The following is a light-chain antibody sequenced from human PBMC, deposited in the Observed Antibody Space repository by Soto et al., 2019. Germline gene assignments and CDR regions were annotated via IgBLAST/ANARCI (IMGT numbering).Light chain of an antibody. V-gene: IGKV1-5*03. CDR3: QQYGRYRT. Sequence: DIQMTQSPSTLSASVGDRVTSTCRASQSTSTWLAWYQHKPGKAPNLLIYKASSLESGVTSRFSGSGSGTEFNLTISSLQPDDVATYYCQQYGRYRTFGQGTKVEIK. CDR1: QSTSTW. CDR2: KAS. J-gene: IGKJ1*01.